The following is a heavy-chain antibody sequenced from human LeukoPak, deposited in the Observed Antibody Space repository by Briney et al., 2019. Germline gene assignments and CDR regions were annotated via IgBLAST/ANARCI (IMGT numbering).Heavy chain of an antibody. CDR3: ARENYAGANWIDA. J-gene: IGHJ5*02. CDR2: IIPIVGTA. CDR1: GGTFSSYA. Sequence: SVKVSCKASGGTFSSYAISWVRQAPGQGLEWMGGIIPIVGTANYAQKFQGRVTITTDESTSTAYMELSSLRSEDTAVYYCARENYAGANWIDAWGQGTLVTVSS. V-gene: IGHV1-69*05. D-gene: IGHD1-7*01.